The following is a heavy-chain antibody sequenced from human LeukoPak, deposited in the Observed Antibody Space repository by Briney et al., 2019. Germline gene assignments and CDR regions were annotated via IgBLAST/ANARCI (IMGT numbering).Heavy chain of an antibody. Sequence: GGSLRLSCAASGFTFSSNYMSWVRQAPGQGLEWVSVIYIGGTTYYAGSVQGRFTISRDNSKNTLYLQMNSLRADDTAMYYCARDGVDTAMVTTGFFDYWGQGTLVTVSS. CDR1: GFTFSSNY. V-gene: IGHV3-53*01. J-gene: IGHJ4*02. CDR2: IYIGGTT. CDR3: ARDGVDTAMVTTGFFDY. D-gene: IGHD5-18*01.